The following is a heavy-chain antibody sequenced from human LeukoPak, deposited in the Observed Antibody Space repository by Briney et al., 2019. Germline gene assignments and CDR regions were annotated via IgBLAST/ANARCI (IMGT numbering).Heavy chain of an antibody. CDR1: GGSISGYY. CDR2: IYYSGST. Sequence: SETLSLTCTVSGGSISGYYWSWIRQPPGKGLEWIGYIYYSGSTNYNPSLKSRVTISVDTSKNQFSLKLSSVTAADTAVYYCVRYSSSWYGYYYYYMDVWGKGTTVTVSS. J-gene: IGHJ6*03. D-gene: IGHD6-13*01. V-gene: IGHV4-59*01. CDR3: VRYSSSWYGYYYYYMDV.